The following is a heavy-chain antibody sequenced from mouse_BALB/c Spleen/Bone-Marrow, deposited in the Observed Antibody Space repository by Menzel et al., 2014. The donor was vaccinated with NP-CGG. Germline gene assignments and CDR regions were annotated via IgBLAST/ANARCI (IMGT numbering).Heavy chain of an antibody. CDR1: GFDFXRYW. CDR3: ARPVYRYDPPAY. V-gene: IGHV4-1*02. D-gene: IGHD2-14*01. Sequence: EVQGVESGGGLVQPGGSLKLSCAASGFDFXRYWMSWVRQAPGKGLEWIGEINPDSSTLNYTPSLKDKFIISRDNAKNTLYLQMNKVRSEDTALYYCARPVYRYDPPAYWGQGTTLTVSS. CDR2: INPDSSTL. J-gene: IGHJ2*01.